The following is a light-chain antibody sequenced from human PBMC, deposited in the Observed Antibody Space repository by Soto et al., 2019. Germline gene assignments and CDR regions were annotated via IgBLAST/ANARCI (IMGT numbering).Light chain of an antibody. V-gene: IGLV2-14*01. CDR3: NSYTSKSTGV. CDR2: EVR. Sequence: QSALTQPASVSGSPGQSITISCTGTSSDVGGYNYVSWYQQHPGKAPKLIIYEVRNRPSGVSNRFSGSKSGNTASLTISGLQAEDEADYYCNSYTSKSTGVFGTGNKLTV. CDR1: SSDVGGYNY. J-gene: IGLJ1*01.